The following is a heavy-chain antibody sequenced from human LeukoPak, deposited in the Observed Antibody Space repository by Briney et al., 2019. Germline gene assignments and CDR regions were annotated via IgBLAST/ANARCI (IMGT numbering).Heavy chain of an antibody. D-gene: IGHD3-3*01. CDR3: TTAFFEGNY. Sequence: GGSLRLSCAASGFTFSNAWMDWVRQAPGKGLEWVGRIKSKVEGGTTDYAAPVKGRFTISRDDSKNTLYLQMNSLKTEDTAVYYCTTAFFEGNYWGQGTLVTVSS. CDR1: GFTFSNAW. J-gene: IGHJ4*02. CDR2: IKSKVEGGTT. V-gene: IGHV3-15*07.